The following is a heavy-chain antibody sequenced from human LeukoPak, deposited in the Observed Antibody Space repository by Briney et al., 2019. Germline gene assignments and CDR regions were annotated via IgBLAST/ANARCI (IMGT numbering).Heavy chain of an antibody. CDR1: GYTFTAYY. CDR3: ARGDNYDILTGYQTPSHLSDY. D-gene: IGHD3-9*01. Sequence: ASVKVSCKASGYTFTAYYVHWVRQAPGQRLEWMGWINPNSGDTNFAQKFQGRVTMTRDTSISTAYMELSRLRSDDTAVYYCARGDNYDILTGYQTPSHLSDYWGQGTLVTVSS. V-gene: IGHV1-2*02. CDR2: INPNSGDT. J-gene: IGHJ4*02.